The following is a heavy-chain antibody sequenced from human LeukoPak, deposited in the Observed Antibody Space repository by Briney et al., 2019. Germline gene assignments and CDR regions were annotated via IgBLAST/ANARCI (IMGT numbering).Heavy chain of an antibody. CDR3: AITHPVAGPGANWFDP. Sequence: SETLSLTCTVSGGSISSGDYYWSWIRQPPGKGLEWIGSIYYSGSTYYNPSLKSRVTISVDTSKNQFSLKLSSVTAADTAVYYCAITHPVAGPGANWFDPWGQGTLVTVSS. CDR2: IYYSGST. V-gene: IGHV4-39*01. J-gene: IGHJ5*02. D-gene: IGHD6-19*01. CDR1: GGSISSGDYY.